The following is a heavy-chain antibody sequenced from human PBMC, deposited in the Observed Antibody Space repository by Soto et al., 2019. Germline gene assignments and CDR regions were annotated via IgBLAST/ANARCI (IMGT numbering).Heavy chain of an antibody. CDR3: ARGAIGGDSYYEAFDI. Sequence: QVQLVQSGAEVKKPGSSVKVSCKASGDIFNNYAISWVRQAPRQGLEWMGAIIPIFGPQNYAQKFQRRVTITADESTSSVYMELNSLRSEDTAVYYCARGAIGGDSYYEAFDIWGQGTMVTVSS. V-gene: IGHV1-69*01. J-gene: IGHJ3*02. D-gene: IGHD3-10*01. CDR1: GDIFNNYA. CDR2: IIPIFGPQ.